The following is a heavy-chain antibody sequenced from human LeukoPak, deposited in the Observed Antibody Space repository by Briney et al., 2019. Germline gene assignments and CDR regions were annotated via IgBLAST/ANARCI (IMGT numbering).Heavy chain of an antibody. Sequence: GGSLRLSCAASAFTFSSYNMNWVRQAAGKGPEWVTSITSSSSYIYYADSVKGRFTISRDNAKNSLYLQMDSLRVEDTAVYYCARDPYSGNYGPYYYYYMDVWGKGTTVTISS. CDR2: ITSSSSYI. D-gene: IGHD1-26*01. CDR3: ARDPYSGNYGPYYYYYMDV. J-gene: IGHJ6*03. CDR1: AFTFSSYN. V-gene: IGHV3-21*06.